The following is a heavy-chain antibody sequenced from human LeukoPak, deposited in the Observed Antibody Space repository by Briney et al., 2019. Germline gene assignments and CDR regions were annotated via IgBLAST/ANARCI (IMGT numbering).Heavy chain of an antibody. Sequence: GGSLRLSCATSGFTFSSYAMSWVRQAPRKGLEWVSVVSGSGSSTDYADSVKGRFTISRDNSKNTLYLQMSSLSAEDTAVYYCAKMNVLTGYYTPNFDFWGQGTLVTVSS. V-gene: IGHV3-23*01. CDR1: GFTFSSYA. J-gene: IGHJ4*02. CDR2: VSGSGSST. D-gene: IGHD3-9*01. CDR3: AKMNVLTGYYTPNFDF.